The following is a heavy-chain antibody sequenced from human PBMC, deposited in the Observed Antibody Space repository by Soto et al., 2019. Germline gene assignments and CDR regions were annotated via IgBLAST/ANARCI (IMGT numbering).Heavy chain of an antibody. CDR3: TSSTVTPDAFDI. Sequence: EGSLRLSCAASGFTFSNAWMSWVRQAPGKGLEWVGRIKSKTDGGTTDYAAPVKGRFTISRDDSKNTLYLQMNSLKTEDTAVYYCTSSTVTPDAFDIWGQGTMVTVSS. V-gene: IGHV3-15*01. CDR1: GFTFSNAW. J-gene: IGHJ3*02. CDR2: IKSKTDGGTT. D-gene: IGHD4-17*01.